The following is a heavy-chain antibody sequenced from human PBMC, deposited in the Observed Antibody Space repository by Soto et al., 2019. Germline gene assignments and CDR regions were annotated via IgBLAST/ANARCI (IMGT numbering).Heavy chain of an antibody. Sequence: SETLSLTCAVSGGSFSGYYWSWIRQPPGKGLEWIGEINHSGSTNYNPSLKSRVTISVDTSKNQFSLKLSSVTAADTAVYYCAILGHDSRNYYYYYMDVWGKGTTVTVSS. CDR3: AILGHDSRNYYYYYMDV. V-gene: IGHV4-34*01. D-gene: IGHD7-27*01. CDR2: INHSGST. CDR1: GGSFSGYY. J-gene: IGHJ6*03.